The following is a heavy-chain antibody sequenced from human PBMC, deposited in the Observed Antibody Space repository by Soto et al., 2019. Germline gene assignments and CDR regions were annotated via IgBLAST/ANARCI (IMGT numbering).Heavy chain of an antibody. CDR2: VYDTGRT. Sequence: PAETLSLTCSVSGGSISGYYWSWIRQAPGKGLEWIGYVYDTGRTSYNPSLQSRVTISVDTSKKKFSLSLRLVTAADTAVYFCARSIAVPSSNIDHWGQGNRVTVSS. V-gene: IGHV4-59*01. D-gene: IGHD6-6*01. CDR3: ARSIAVPSSNIDH. J-gene: IGHJ4*02. CDR1: GGSISGYY.